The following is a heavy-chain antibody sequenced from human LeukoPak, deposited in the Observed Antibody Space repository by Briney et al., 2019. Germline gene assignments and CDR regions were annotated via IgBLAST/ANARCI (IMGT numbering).Heavy chain of an antibody. CDR1: DDSFSSHY. Sequence: PSETLSLTCAVSDDSFSSHYWTWVRQPPGKGLEWIGYISYIGSTNYNPSLKSRVAISIDTSKNQFSLKLTSVTAADTAVYYCARDLVTVTKGFDIWGQGTMVSVSS. CDR3: ARDLVTVTKGFDI. D-gene: IGHD4-17*01. V-gene: IGHV4-59*11. CDR2: ISYIGST. J-gene: IGHJ3*02.